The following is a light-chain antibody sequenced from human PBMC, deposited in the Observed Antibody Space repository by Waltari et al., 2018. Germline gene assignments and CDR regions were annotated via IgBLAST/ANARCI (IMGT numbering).Light chain of an antibody. Sequence: DIQMAQSPSSVSASVGDTVTITCRASEGLRTWLAWYQQKPGKAPKLLVYGASILKSGVPARFSGSGSGTDFTLTISNLQADDFASYYCQQAHTFPFTFGPGTKVYIK. CDR1: EGLRTW. CDR2: GAS. J-gene: IGKJ3*01. V-gene: IGKV1-12*01. CDR3: QQAHTFPFT.